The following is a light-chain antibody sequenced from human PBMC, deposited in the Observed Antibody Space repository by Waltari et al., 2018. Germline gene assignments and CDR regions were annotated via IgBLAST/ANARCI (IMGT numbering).Light chain of an antibody. CDR1: SSNIGKNS. Sequence: QSVLTQPPSGPGTPGQSVTMSCSGSSSNIGKNSVNWYQQVPGTAPKLLIYSDHQRPSGVPARFFGSKSDTSASLAISGLQSDDEADYYCATWDDSLKGWVFGGGTKLTVL. J-gene: IGLJ3*02. CDR3: ATWDDSLKGWV. V-gene: IGLV1-44*01. CDR2: SDH.